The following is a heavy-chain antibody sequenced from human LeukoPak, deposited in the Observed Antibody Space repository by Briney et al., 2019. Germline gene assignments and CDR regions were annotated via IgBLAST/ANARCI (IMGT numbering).Heavy chain of an antibody. D-gene: IGHD3-10*01. J-gene: IGHJ4*02. CDR1: GGSISSSSYY. CDR2: IYYTGST. CDR3: AKHYMGSSYNRGLDY. Sequence: SETLSLTCTVSGGSISSSSYYWGWIRQPPGKGLEWIGSIYYTGSTYYNPSLKSRVTISVDTSKNQFSLKLSSVTAADTAIYYCAKHYMGSSYNRGLDYWGQGTLVTVSS. V-gene: IGHV4-39*01.